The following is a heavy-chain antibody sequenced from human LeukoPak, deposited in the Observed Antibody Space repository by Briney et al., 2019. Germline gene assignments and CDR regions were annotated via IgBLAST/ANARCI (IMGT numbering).Heavy chain of an antibody. CDR2: IYTSGST. CDR1: GGSISRYY. J-gene: IGHJ5*02. CDR3: ARDLPTNWFDP. D-gene: IGHD5/OR15-5a*01. Sequence: SETLSLTCTVSGGSISRYYWSWIRQPAGKGLEWIGRIYTSGSTNYNPSLKSRVTISVDTSKNQFSLKPSSVTAADTAVYYCARDLPTNWFDPWGQGTLVTVSS. V-gene: IGHV4-4*07.